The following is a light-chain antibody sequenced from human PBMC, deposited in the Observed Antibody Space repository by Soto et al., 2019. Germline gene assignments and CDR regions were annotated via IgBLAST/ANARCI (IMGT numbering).Light chain of an antibody. J-gene: IGKJ3*01. V-gene: IGKV1-6*01. Sequence: AIKMTQSPSSLSASVGDRVTITCRASQGIRNDLGWYQQKPGKAPKLLIYGASSLQDGIPSRFIGSGSGTDFTLTISSLQPEDFATYYCLQDYTYPLTFGPGTKVEIK. CDR2: GAS. CDR3: LQDYTYPLT. CDR1: QGIRND.